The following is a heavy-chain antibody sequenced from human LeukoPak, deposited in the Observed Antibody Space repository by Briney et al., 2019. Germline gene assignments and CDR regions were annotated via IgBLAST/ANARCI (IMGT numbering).Heavy chain of an antibody. V-gene: IGHV6-1*01. D-gene: IGHD3-3*01. CDR2: TYYRSKWYN. J-gene: IGHJ6*03. Sequence: SQTLSLTCAISGDSVSSNSAAWNWIRQSPSRGLEWLGRTYYRSKWYNDYAVSVKSRITINPDTSKNQFSLKLSSVTAADTAVYYCAREGSNGFWSGYPTYYMDVWGKGTTVTVSS. CDR1: GDSVSSNSAA. CDR3: AREGSNGFWSGYPTYYMDV.